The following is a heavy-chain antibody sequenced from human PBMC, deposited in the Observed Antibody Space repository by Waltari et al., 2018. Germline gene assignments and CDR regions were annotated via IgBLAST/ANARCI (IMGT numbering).Heavy chain of an antibody. J-gene: IGHJ4*02. CDR2: ISSDGSST. CDR3: IGYYGSGWG. Sequence: EVQLVESGGDLVQPGGSLRLSCAASGYTFSSNYLHWVRQAPGKGRVWVARISSDGSSTTYADSVKGRFTISRDNAKNMLYLQMNSLRAEDTAVYYCIGYYGSGWGWGQGTLVTVSS. V-gene: IGHV3-74*01. CDR1: GYTFSSNY. D-gene: IGHD6-19*01.